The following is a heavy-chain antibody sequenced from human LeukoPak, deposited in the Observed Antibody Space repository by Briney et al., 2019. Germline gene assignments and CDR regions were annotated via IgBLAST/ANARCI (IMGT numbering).Heavy chain of an antibody. V-gene: IGHV3-9*01. J-gene: IGHJ1*01. Sequence: GGSLRLSCVASRFTFSNYAMSWVRQAPGKGLEWVSGISWNSGSIEYADSVKGRFTISRDNAKNSLYLQMNSLRAEDTALYYCAKSTTVTTYFHHWGQGTLVTVSS. CDR3: AKSTTVTTYFHH. CDR1: RFTFSNYA. CDR2: ISWNSGSI. D-gene: IGHD4-17*01.